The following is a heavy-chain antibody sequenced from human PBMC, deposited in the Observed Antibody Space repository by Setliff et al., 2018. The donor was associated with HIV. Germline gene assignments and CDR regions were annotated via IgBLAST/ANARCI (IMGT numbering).Heavy chain of an antibody. CDR1: GYSFSSYA. CDR3: VGGRGGFFDEPFDM. D-gene: IGHD3-16*01. CDR2: INAAISHT. V-gene: IGHV1-3*01. J-gene: IGHJ3*02. Sequence: ASVKVSCKASGYSFSSYAIHWVRQAAGQSPEWLGWINAAISHTRYSPKFQDRVTLTTDTSAGTIHMEMRSLRFEDTAVYYCVGGRGGFFDEPFDMWGPGTRVTVSS.